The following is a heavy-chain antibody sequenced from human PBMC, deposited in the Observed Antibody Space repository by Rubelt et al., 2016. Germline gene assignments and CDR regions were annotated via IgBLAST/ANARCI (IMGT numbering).Heavy chain of an antibody. CDR2: IYYSGST. J-gene: IGHJ4*02. CDR3: ARPVRGLGYSDY. V-gene: IGHV4-59*08. Sequence: QVQLQESGPGLVKPSETLSLTCTVSGGSISSYYWSWIRQPPGKGLEWIGYIYYSGSTNYNPSLKSRVTISLDKSKNQFSLRLSHVTAAETAVYYCARPVRGLGYSDYWGQGTLVTVAT. D-gene: IGHD5-12*01. CDR1: GGSISSYY.